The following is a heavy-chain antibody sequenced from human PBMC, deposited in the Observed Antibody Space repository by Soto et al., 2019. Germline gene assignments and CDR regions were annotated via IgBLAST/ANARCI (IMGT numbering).Heavy chain of an antibody. V-gene: IGHV1-69*05. CDR3: ARDGGFPSHGMDV. CDR2: IIPIFGTA. J-gene: IGHJ6*02. D-gene: IGHD2-15*01. CDR1: GGTFSSYS. Sequence: SVKVSCKASGGTFSSYSISWVRQAPGQGLEWMGGIIPIFGTANYAQKFQGRVTMTRDTSTSTVYMELSSLRSEDTAVYYCARDGGFPSHGMDVWGQGTTVTVSS.